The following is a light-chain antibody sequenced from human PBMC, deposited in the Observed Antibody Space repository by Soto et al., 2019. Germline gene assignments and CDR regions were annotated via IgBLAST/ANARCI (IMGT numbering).Light chain of an antibody. CDR3: QQDGSSPWT. Sequence: EIVLTQSPGTLSLSPGERATLSCRASQSVSRSYLAWYQQKTGQAHRLLIYGASSRATGIPDRFSGSGSGTDFTLTISRLEPEDFAVYYCQQDGSSPWTFGPGTKVEIK. CDR1: QSVSRSY. J-gene: IGKJ1*01. CDR2: GAS. V-gene: IGKV3-20*01.